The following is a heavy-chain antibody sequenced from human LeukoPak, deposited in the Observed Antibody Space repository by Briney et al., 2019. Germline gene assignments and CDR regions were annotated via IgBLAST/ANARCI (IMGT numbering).Heavy chain of an antibody. J-gene: IGHJ4*02. V-gene: IGHV1-2*02. CDR3: ARDLYYDSSGYFLPTSPFDY. CDR1: GYTFTGYY. CDR2: INPNSGGT. D-gene: IGHD3-22*01. Sequence: ASVKVSCKASGYTFTGYYMHWVRQAPGQGLEWMGWINPNSGGTNYAQKLQGRVTMTTDTSTSTAYMELRSLRSDDTAVYYCARDLYYDSSGYFLPTSPFDYWGQGTLVTVSS.